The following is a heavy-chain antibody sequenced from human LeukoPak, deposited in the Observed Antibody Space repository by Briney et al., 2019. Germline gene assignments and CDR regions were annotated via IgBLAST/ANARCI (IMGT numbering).Heavy chain of an antibody. J-gene: IGHJ6*03. CDR1: GFTFSSYG. CDR3: ARDTGWLQFVYYYYMDV. V-gene: IGHV3-30*03. CDR2: ISYDGSNK. Sequence: GGSLRLSCAASGFTFSSYGMHWVRQAPGKGLEWVAVISYDGSNKYYADSVKGRFTISRDNSKNTLYLQMNSLRAEDTAVYYCARDTGWLQFVYYYYMDVWGKGTTVTVSS. D-gene: IGHD5-24*01.